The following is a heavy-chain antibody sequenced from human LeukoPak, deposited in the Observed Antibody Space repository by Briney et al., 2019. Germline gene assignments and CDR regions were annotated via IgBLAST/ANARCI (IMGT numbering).Heavy chain of an antibody. J-gene: IGHJ6*03. CDR3: ARDVTGDYMDV. CDR1: GGSISSYY. CDR2: IYYSGST. Sequence: PSETLSLTCTVSGGSISSYYWSWIRQPPGKGLEWIGYIYYSGSTNYNPSLKSRVTISVDTSKNQFSLKLSSVTAADTAVYYCARDVTGDYMDVWGKGTTVTVSS. V-gene: IGHV4-59*01. D-gene: IGHD7-27*01.